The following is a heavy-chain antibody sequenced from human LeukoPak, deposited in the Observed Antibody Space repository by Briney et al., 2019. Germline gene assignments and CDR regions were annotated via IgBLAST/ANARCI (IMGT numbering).Heavy chain of an antibody. CDR1: GFTFSSYW. D-gene: IGHD2/OR15-2a*01. CDR2: SNSEGTGT. CDR3: ARDSIVNGAFDI. V-gene: IGHV3-74*01. Sequence: PGGSLRLSCGASGFTFSSYWMHWVRQAPGKGLVWVSGSNSEGTGTYYADSVKGRFTISRDNAKNALYLQMNNLRAEDTAFYYCARDSIVNGAFDIWGQGTMVTVSS. J-gene: IGHJ3*02.